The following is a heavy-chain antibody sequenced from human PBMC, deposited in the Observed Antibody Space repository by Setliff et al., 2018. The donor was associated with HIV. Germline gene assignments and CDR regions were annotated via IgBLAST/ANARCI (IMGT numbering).Heavy chain of an antibody. CDR2: IYWNNNK. CDR1: VLSLSTSGVG. CDR3: ANPGRQLRGPYFDF. V-gene: IGHV2-5*01. Sequence: SGPTLVNPTQPLTLTCTFSVLSLSTSGVGVGWSRQSPGKALEWLAFIYWNNNKHYSTSLKSRLTVTKGTSKNRVVFTMTNMDPVDTATYSCANPGRQLRGPYFDFWGQGTPVTVSS. D-gene: IGHD1-1*01. J-gene: IGHJ4*02.